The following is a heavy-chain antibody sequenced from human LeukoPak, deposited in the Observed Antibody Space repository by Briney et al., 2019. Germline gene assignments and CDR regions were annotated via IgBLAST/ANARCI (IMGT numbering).Heavy chain of an antibody. V-gene: IGHV3-64*01. D-gene: IGHD3-16*02. Sequence: PGGSLRLSCAASGFTFSSYAMHWVRQAPGKGLEYVSAISSNGGSTYYANSVKGRFTISRDNSKNTLYLQMGSLRAEDMAVYYCARDSEYVWGSYLSTWGQGTLVTVSS. CDR3: ARDSEYVWGSYLST. J-gene: IGHJ5*02. CDR2: ISSNGGST. CDR1: GFTFSSYA.